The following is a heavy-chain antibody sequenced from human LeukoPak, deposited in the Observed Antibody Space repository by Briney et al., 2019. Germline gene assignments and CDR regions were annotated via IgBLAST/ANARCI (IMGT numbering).Heavy chain of an antibody. CDR2: ISSSSSYI. CDR1: GFTFSSYT. J-gene: IGHJ4*02. D-gene: IGHD3-22*01. CDR3: ARGTHYYDSSGPNFDY. V-gene: IGHV3-21*01. Sequence: PGGSLRLSCAASGFTFSSYTMNWVRQAPGKGLEWVSSISSSSSYIYYADSVKGRFTISRDNAKNSLYLQMNSLRAEDTAVYYCARGTHYYDSSGPNFDYWGQGTLVTVSS.